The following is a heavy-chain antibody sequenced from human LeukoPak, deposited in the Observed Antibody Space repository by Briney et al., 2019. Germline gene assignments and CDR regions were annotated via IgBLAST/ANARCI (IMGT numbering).Heavy chain of an antibody. V-gene: IGHV3-23*01. J-gene: IGHJ4*02. Sequence: GGSLRLSCAASGFTFSSYVMTWVRQAPGKGLGWVSAISGSGGSTYYADSVKGRFTISRDNSKNTLYLQMNSLRAEDTAVYYCAKDQSSSWYGIDYWGQGTLVSVSS. CDR2: ISGSGGST. CDR3: AKDQSSSWYGIDY. D-gene: IGHD6-13*01. CDR1: GFTFSSYV.